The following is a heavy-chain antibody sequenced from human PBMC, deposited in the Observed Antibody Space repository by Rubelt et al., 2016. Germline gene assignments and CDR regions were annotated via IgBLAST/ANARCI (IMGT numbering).Heavy chain of an antibody. J-gene: IGHJ4*02. CDR3: ATVYSSGWYVAY. V-gene: IGHV1-3*01. CDR2: INAGNGHT. D-gene: IGHD6-19*01. CDR1: GYSFPTYS. Sequence: QVQLVQSGAEVKKPGASVKVSCKAAGYSFPTYSIHWVRQAPGQRLEWMGWINAGNGHTKYSQKFQGGATITRDTSASTACMELSSLRSEDTAIYYCATVYSSGWYVAYWGQGTLVTVSS.